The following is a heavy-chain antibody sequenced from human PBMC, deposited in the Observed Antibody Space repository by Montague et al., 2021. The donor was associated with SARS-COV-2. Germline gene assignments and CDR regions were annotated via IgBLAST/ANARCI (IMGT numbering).Heavy chain of an antibody. Sequence: SLRLSCAVSGFTFTSYAMSWVRQAPGKGLEWVSGIVDSDSSTHYXDSVKGRFTIPRDNSKNMVYLQMNSLRAEDTAVYYCARGVITPDYWGQGTLVTVSS. J-gene: IGHJ4*02. V-gene: IGHV3-23*01. CDR3: ARGVITPDY. CDR2: IVDSDSST. CDR1: GFTFTSYA. D-gene: IGHD2-21*01.